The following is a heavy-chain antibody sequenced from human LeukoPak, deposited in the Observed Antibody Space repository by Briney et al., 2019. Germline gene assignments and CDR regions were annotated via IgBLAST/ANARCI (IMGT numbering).Heavy chain of an antibody. Sequence: PGGTLRLSCAASGFTFSSYGMSWVRQAPGKGLEWVSAISTNGVSTYYTDSVKGRFTVSRDNSKNTLYLQMNSLRADDTAVYYCARDSRWIQFDYWGQGTLVTVSS. V-gene: IGHV3-23*01. CDR3: ARDSRWIQFDY. CDR2: ISTNGVST. D-gene: IGHD5-18*01. J-gene: IGHJ4*02. CDR1: GFTFSSYG.